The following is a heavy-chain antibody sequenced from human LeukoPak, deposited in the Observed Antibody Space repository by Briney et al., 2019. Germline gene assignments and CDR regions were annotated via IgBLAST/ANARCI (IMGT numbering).Heavy chain of an antibody. Sequence: GGSLRLSCAASGFTFSSYGMHWVRQAPGKGVERVAFIRYDGSNKYYADSVKGRFTISRDNSKNTLYLQMNSLRAEDTAVYYCAKDAAVVVPAAMGYMDVWGKGTTVTVSS. J-gene: IGHJ6*03. CDR3: AKDAAVVVPAAMGYMDV. CDR1: GFTFSSYG. CDR2: IRYDGSNK. D-gene: IGHD2-2*01. V-gene: IGHV3-30*02.